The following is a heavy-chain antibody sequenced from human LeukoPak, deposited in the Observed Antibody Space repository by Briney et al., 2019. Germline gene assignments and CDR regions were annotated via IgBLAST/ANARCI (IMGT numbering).Heavy chain of an antibody. CDR2: IYYSGST. Sequence: SETLSLTCTVSGGSISSYYWSWIRQPPGKGLEWIGYIYYSGSTNYNPSLKSRVTISVDTSKNRFSLKLSSVTAADTAVYYCASHNYYDSSGYFDYWGQGTLVTVSS. CDR3: ASHNYYDSSGYFDY. J-gene: IGHJ4*02. CDR1: GGSISSYY. D-gene: IGHD3-22*01. V-gene: IGHV4-59*01.